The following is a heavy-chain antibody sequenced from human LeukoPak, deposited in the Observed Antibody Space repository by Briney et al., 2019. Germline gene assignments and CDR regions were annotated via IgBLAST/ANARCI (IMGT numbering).Heavy chain of an antibody. CDR1: GGSFSGYY. Sequence: PSETLSLTCAVYGGSFSGYYWSWIRQPPGKGLEWVGEINHSGSTNYNPSLKSRVTISVDTSNNQFSLKLSSVTAADTAVYYCARGFRHFDWLLYPGWFDPWGQGTLVTVSS. J-gene: IGHJ5*02. V-gene: IGHV4-34*01. D-gene: IGHD3-9*01. CDR3: ARGFRHFDWLLYPGWFDP. CDR2: INHSGST.